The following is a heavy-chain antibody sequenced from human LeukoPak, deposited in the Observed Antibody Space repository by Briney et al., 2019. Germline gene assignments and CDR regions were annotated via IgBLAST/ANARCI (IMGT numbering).Heavy chain of an antibody. Sequence: ASVKVSCKVSGYTLTELSMHWVRQAPGKGLEWMGDFDPEDGETIYAQRFQGRVTTTEDTSTDTAYMELSSLRSEDTAVYYCARDLKGPLVGRWGQGTLVTVSS. CDR1: GYTLTELS. J-gene: IGHJ4*02. CDR2: FDPEDGET. D-gene: IGHD2-15*01. V-gene: IGHV1-24*01. CDR3: ARDLKGPLVGR.